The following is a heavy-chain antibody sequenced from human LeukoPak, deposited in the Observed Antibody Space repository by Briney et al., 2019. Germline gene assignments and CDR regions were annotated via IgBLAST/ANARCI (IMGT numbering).Heavy chain of an antibody. CDR2: INHSGST. D-gene: IGHD6-19*01. J-gene: IGHJ4*02. CDR1: GGSFSGYY. CDR3: ARGAVAEGFDY. V-gene: IGHV4-34*01. Sequence: SETLSLTCAVYGGSFSGYYWSWIRQPPGKGLEWIGEINHSGSTNSNPSLKSRVTISVDTSKNQFSLKLSSVTAADTAVYYCARGAVAEGFDYWGQGTLVTVSS.